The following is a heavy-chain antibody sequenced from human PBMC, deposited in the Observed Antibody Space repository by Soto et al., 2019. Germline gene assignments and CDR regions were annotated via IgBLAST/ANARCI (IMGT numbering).Heavy chain of an antibody. V-gene: IGHV3-33*08. CDR2: IWYDGSNK. CDR3: ARDQASSKLWAYYFDY. CDR1: GGSFTGYY. D-gene: IGHD6-6*01. J-gene: IGHJ4*02. Sequence: LSLTCAVSGGSFTGYYWNWIRQPPGKGLEWVAVIWYDGSNKYYADSVKGRFTISRDNSKNTLYLQMNSLRAEDTAVYYCARDQASSKLWAYYFDYWGQGTLVTVSS.